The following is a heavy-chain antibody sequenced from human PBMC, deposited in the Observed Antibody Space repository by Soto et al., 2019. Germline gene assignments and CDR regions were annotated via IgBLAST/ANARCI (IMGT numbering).Heavy chain of an antibody. Sequence: QVQLQESGPGLVKPSQTLSLTCTVSGGSISSGGYYWSWIRQHPGKGLEWIGYIYYSGSTYYNPSRKSRVTISVDTSKNQFPLKLSSVTAADTAVYYCARANIAARPVDYWGQGTLVTVSS. CDR1: GGSISSGGYY. D-gene: IGHD6-6*01. CDR3: ARANIAARPVDY. J-gene: IGHJ4*02. CDR2: IYYSGST. V-gene: IGHV4-31*03.